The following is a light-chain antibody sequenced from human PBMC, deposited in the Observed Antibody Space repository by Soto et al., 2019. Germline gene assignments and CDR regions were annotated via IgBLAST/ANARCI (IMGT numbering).Light chain of an antibody. CDR2: AAS. CDR1: QRISIF. J-gene: IGKJ1*01. V-gene: IGKV1-39*01. CDR3: QQSYGTPWT. Sequence: DIQMTQSPSSLSASVGDRVTISCRASQRISIFLNWYQQKPGKAPKLLIYAASSLQIGVPARFSGGASGTGFTLTISSLQPEDFATYYCQQSYGTPWTFGLGTKVEIK.